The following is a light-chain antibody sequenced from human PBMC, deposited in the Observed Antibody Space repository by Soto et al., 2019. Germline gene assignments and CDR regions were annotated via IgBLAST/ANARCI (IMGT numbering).Light chain of an antibody. V-gene: IGKV3-11*01. J-gene: IGKJ4*01. Sequence: EIVLTQSPATLSLSPGERATLSCRASQSISHYLAWYRLKPGQAPRLLIYDASNRATGIPARFSGSGSGTDFTLTISSLDPEDFAVYYCQQRSNWPLIFGGGTKVDIK. CDR3: QQRSNWPLI. CDR2: DAS. CDR1: QSISHY.